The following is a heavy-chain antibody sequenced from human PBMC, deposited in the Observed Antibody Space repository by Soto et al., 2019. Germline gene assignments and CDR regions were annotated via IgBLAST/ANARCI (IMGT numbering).Heavy chain of an antibody. Sequence: QVQLQESGPGLVKPSQTLSLTCTVSGGSVNSGDYFWTWIRQPPGKGLEWIGYINYLGTTDYNPSLKSRLTISIYTSKNQFSLKLGSVTAADTAVYYCARDRGYSYGYYYYYGMDVWGQGTTVTVSS. J-gene: IGHJ6*02. V-gene: IGHV4-30-4*01. D-gene: IGHD5-12*01. CDR2: INYLGTT. CDR3: ARDRGYSYGYYYYYGMDV. CDR1: GGSVNSGDYF.